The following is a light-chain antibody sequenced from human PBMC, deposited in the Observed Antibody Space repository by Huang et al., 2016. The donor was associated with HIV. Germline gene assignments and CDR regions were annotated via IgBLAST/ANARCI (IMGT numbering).Light chain of an antibody. Sequence: EIVLTQSPATLAASPGARAALSCRASQSVRINLACYQQSPGQSPRLLIYGASTRATGIPARFSGSGAETEITLTISSLQSEDFVVYYCQQYNNMNIFGQGTKLEIK. CDR2: GAS. J-gene: IGKJ2*01. V-gene: IGKV3-15*01. CDR1: QSVRIN. CDR3: QQYNNMNI.